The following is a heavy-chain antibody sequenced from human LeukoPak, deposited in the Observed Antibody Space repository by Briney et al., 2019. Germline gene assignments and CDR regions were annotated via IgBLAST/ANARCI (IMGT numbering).Heavy chain of an antibody. CDR1: EFTFSSYS. CDR2: ITNSGNSK. D-gene: IGHD4-17*01. CDR3: AKDRWTVTIIGDFDY. V-gene: IGHV3-48*01. J-gene: IGHJ4*02. Sequence: AGGSLRLSCAASEFTFSSYSMNWVRQAPGKGLEWVSYITNSGNSKSYADSVKGRFTISRDNTKNTLYLQMNSLRAEDTAVYHCAKDRWTVTIIGDFDYWGQGTLVTVSS.